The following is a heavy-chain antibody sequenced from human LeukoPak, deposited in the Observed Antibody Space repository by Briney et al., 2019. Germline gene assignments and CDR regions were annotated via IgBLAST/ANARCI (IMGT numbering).Heavy chain of an antibody. CDR3: ARGRLEDQNAFDI. V-gene: IGHV1-46*01. CDR2: ISPTDGST. CDR1: GYTFTSYY. D-gene: IGHD1-1*01. Sequence: ASVKVSCKASGYTFTSYYLHWVRQAPGQGLEVMGVISPTDGSTVYAQQFQGGVTMTRDTSTSTVYMELSSLRSEDTAVYYCARGRLEDQNAFDIWGQGTMVTVSS. J-gene: IGHJ3*02.